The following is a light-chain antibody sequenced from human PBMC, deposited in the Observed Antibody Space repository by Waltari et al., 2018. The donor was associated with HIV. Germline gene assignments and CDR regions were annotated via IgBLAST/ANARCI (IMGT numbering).Light chain of an antibody. J-gene: IGLJ1*01. CDR1: SSNIGSNY. V-gene: IGLV1-47*01. CDR2: RNN. CDR3: AAWDASLRGV. Sequence: QSVLTQPPSASGTPGQRVTISCSGSSSNIGSNYVYWYQQLPGTAPKLLIDRNNQRPAGVPDRFSGSKSGTSASLAISGLRSEDEADYYCAAWDASLRGVFGTGTKVTVL.